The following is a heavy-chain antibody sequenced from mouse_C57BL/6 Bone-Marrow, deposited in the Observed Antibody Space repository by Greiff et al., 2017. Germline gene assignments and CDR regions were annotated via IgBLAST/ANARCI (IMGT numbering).Heavy chain of an antibody. CDR2: ILPSIGRT. V-gene: IGHV15-2*01. D-gene: IGHD2-5*01. Sequence: VQLQQSGSELRSPGSSVKLSCKDFDSEVFPIAYMSWVRQKPGHGFEWIGGILPSIGRTIYGEKFEDKATLDADTLSNTAYLELNSLTSEDSAIYYCARPAYYSNYFDYWGQGTTLTVSS. CDR3: ARPAYYSNYFDY. CDR1: DSEVFPIAY. J-gene: IGHJ2*01.